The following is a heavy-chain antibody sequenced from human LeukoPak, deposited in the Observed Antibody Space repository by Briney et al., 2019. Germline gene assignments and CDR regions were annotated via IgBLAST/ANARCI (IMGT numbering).Heavy chain of an antibody. CDR3: ARVGGYSYGSLDY. J-gene: IGHJ4*02. CDR1: GFTFSSYC. D-gene: IGHD5-18*01. CDR2: IKQDGSEK. V-gene: IGHV3-7*01. Sequence: PGGSLRLSCAASGFTFSSYCMSWVRQAPGKGLEWVANIKQDGSEKYYVDSVKGRFTISRDNAKNSLYLQMHSLRAEDTAVYYCARVGGYSYGSLDYWGQGTLVTVSS.